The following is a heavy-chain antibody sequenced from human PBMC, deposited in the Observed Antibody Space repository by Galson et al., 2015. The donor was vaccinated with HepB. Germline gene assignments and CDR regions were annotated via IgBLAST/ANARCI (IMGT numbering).Heavy chain of an antibody. Sequence: SLRLSCAASGFTFSSYGMHWVRQAPGKGLEWVAVISYDGSNKYYADSVKGRFTISRDNSKNTLYLQMNSLRAEDTAVYHCAKEKWQWRVFDYWGQGTLVTVSS. J-gene: IGHJ4*02. CDR2: ISYDGSNK. CDR1: GFTFSSYG. CDR3: AKEKWQWRVFDY. D-gene: IGHD6-19*01. V-gene: IGHV3-30*18.